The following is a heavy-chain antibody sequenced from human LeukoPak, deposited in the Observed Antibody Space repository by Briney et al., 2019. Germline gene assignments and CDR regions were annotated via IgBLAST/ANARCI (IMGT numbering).Heavy chain of an antibody. CDR1: GGTFSSYA. D-gene: IGHD3-10*01. CDR2: IIPIFGTA. V-gene: IGHV1-69*01. J-gene: IGHJ6*03. Sequence: GSSVKVSRKASGGTFSSYAISWVRQAPGQGLEWMGGIIPIFGTANYAQKFQGRVTITADESTSTAYMELSSLRSEDTAVYYCARQFGGGRPHMDVWGKGTTVTISS. CDR3: ARQFGGGRPHMDV.